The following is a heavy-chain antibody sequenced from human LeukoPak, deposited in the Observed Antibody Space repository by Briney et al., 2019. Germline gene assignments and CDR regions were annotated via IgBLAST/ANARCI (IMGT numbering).Heavy chain of an antibody. D-gene: IGHD2-15*01. CDR1: GFTFSSYS. J-gene: IGHJ6*02. CDR3: ARDPGCSGGSCPVARYYYGMDV. V-gene: IGHV3-48*01. Sequence: GGSLRLSCAASGFTFSSYSMNWVRQAPGKGLEWVSYISSSSSTIYYADSVQGRFTISRDNAKNSLYLQMNSLRAEDTAVYYCARDPGCSGGSCPVARYYYGMDVWGQGTTVTVSS. CDR2: ISSSSSTI.